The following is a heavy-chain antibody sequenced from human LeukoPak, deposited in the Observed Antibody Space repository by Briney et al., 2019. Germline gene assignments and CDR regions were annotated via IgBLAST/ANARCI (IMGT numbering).Heavy chain of an antibody. D-gene: IGHD3-22*01. J-gene: IGHJ4*02. CDR3: ARLLTYYYDSSGYSRAYYFDY. CDR2: IYYSGST. CDR1: GGSISSYY. Sequence: PSETLSLTCTVSGGSISSYYWSWIRQPPGKGLEWIGYIYYSGSTYCNPSLKSRVTISVDTSKNQFSLKLSSVTAADTAVYYCARLLTYYYDSSGYSRAYYFDYWGQGTLVTVSS. V-gene: IGHV4-59*12.